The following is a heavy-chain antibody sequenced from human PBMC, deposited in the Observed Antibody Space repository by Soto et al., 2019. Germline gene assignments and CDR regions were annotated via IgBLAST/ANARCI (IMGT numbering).Heavy chain of an antibody. Sequence: QVKLVQSGAEVKKPGSSVKVSCKASGGTFSSYAISWVRQAPGQGLEWMGGIIPIFGTANYAQKFQGRVTITADESTSTAYMERSSLRSEDTAVYYCARARGEIATMGLNDAFDIWGQGTMVTVSS. CDR1: GGTFSSYA. CDR3: ARARGEIATMGLNDAFDI. V-gene: IGHV1-69*12. CDR2: IIPIFGTA. D-gene: IGHD2-21*01. J-gene: IGHJ3*02.